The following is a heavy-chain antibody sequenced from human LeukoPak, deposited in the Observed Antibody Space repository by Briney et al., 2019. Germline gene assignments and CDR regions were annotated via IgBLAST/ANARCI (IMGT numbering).Heavy chain of an antibody. CDR1: GFTFSSYG. CDR2: ISYDGSNK. D-gene: IGHD3-22*01. Sequence: GGSLRLSCAASGFTFSSYGMHWVRQAPGKGLEWVAVISYDGSNKYYADSVKGRFTISRDNSKNTLYLQMNSLRAGDTAVYYCARGPRYGSSDYPNYGMDVWGQGTTVTVSS. CDR3: ARGPRYGSSDYPNYGMDV. V-gene: IGHV3-30*03. J-gene: IGHJ6*02.